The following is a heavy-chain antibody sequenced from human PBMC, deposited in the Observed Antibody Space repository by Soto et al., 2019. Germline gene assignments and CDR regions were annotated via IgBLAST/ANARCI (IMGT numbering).Heavy chain of an antibody. V-gene: IGHV1-18*04. D-gene: IGHD2-2*01. CDR1: GYTFTSYG. J-gene: IGHJ6*02. CDR3: ASATTYCSSTSCLRYGMDV. Sequence: ASVKVSCKASGYTFTSYGISWVRQAPGQGLEWMGWISAYNGNTNYAQKPQGRVTMTTDTATSTAYMELRSLRSDDTAVYYCASATTYCSSTSCLRYGMDVWCQGTTVTVSS. CDR2: ISAYNGNT.